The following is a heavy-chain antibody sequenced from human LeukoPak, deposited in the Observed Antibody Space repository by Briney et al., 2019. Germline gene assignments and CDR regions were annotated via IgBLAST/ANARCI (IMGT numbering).Heavy chain of an antibody. CDR2: IRYDGNNK. V-gene: IGHV3-30*02. J-gene: IGHJ6*03. Sequence: GGSLRLSCAASGFTFSDSGMHWVRQAPGKGLEWVSFIRYDGNNKYYADSVKGRFTISRDNSKHTLYLQMDSLRTEDTAVYYCARDSDGYMDVWGKGTTVTVSS. CDR3: ARDSDGYMDV. CDR1: GFTFSDSG.